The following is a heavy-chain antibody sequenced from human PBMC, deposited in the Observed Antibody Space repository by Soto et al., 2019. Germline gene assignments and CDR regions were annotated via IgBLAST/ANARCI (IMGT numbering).Heavy chain of an antibody. CDR1: GYTFTGYY. CDR2: INPNSGGT. Sequence: QVQLVQSGAEVKKPGASVKVSCKASGYTFTGYYMHWVRQAPGQGLEWMGWINPNSGGTNYAQKFQGRVTMTRDTSISTAYMELSRLRSDDTAVYYCAREPIGITLGRGPPLYGMDVWGQGTTVTVSS. CDR3: AREPIGITLGRGPPLYGMDV. V-gene: IGHV1-2*02. D-gene: IGHD3-10*01. J-gene: IGHJ6*02.